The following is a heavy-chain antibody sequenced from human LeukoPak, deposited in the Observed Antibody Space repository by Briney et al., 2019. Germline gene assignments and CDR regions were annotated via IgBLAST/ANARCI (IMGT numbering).Heavy chain of an antibody. CDR3: ARDRGGSYPRHYYGMDV. Sequence: MASQTLSLTCTVSGGSISSGGYYWSWIRQHPGKGLEWIGYIYYSGSTYYNPSLKSRVTISVDTSKNQFSLKLSSVTAADTAVYYCARDRGGSYPRHYYGMDVWGQGATVTVSS. D-gene: IGHD1-26*01. J-gene: IGHJ6*02. CDR2: IYYSGST. V-gene: IGHV4-31*03. CDR1: GGSISSGGYY.